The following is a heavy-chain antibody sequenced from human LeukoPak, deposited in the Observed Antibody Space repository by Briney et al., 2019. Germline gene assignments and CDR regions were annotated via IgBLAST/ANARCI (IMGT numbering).Heavy chain of an antibody. CDR2: IYSGGST. Sequence: PGGSLRLSCAASGFTVSSNYMSWVRQAPGKGLEWVSVIYSGGSTYYADSVKGRFTISRDNSKNTRYLQMNSLRAEDTAVYYCARDDRRGGCWYYNPLGQGTLVTVSS. CDR1: GFTVSSNY. J-gene: IGHJ5*02. CDR3: ARDDRRGGCWYYNP. V-gene: IGHV3-66*01. D-gene: IGHD6-13*01.